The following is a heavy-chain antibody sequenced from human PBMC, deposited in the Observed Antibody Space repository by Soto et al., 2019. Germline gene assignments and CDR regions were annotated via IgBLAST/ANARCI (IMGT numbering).Heavy chain of an antibody. Sequence: GGSLRLSCASSGFTFSSYLMHWVRQAPGKGLEWVAVISYDGSNKYYADSVKGRFTIPRDNAKNTLYLQMNSLRGEDTAVYYCAKDADLKAAAYYFDYWGQGALVTVSS. CDR2: ISYDGSNK. J-gene: IGHJ4*02. D-gene: IGHD6-13*01. CDR1: GFTFSSYL. CDR3: AKDADLKAAAYYFDY. V-gene: IGHV3-30*18.